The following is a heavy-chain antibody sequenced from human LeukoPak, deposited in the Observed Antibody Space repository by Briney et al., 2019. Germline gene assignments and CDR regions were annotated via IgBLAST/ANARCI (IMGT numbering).Heavy chain of an antibody. J-gene: IGHJ4*02. D-gene: IGHD3-10*01. CDR3: ARRDYYGSGSYNY. V-gene: IGHV4-61*02. CDR2: IYTSGST. CDR1: GGSISSGTYC. Sequence: PSETLSLTCTVSGGSISSGTYCWSWIRQPAGKGLEWIGRIYTSGSTHYNPSLKSRVTISIDTSRNQFSLKLNSVTAADTAVYYCARRDYYGSGSYNYWGQGTLVTVPS.